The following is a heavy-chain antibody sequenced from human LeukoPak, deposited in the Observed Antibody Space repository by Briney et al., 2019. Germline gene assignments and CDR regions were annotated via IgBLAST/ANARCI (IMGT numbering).Heavy chain of an antibody. V-gene: IGHV4-4*02. CDR1: GGSISSSNW. J-gene: IGHJ4*02. CDR3: ARDNRVTVTTFDY. CDR2: IYHSGST. D-gene: IGHD4-17*01. Sequence: SETLSLTCAVSGGSISSSNWWSWVRQPPGKGLEWIGEIYHSGSTNYNPSLKSRVTISVDKSKNQFSLKLGSVTAADTAVYYCARDNRVTVTTFDYWGQGTLVTVSS.